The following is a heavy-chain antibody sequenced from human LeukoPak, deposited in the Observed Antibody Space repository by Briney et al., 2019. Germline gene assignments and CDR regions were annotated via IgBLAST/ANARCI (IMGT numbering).Heavy chain of an antibody. CDR1: GYTFTSYG. D-gene: IGHD3-10*01. CDR2: IIPILGIA. V-gene: IGHV1-69*04. Sequence: ASVKVSCKASGYTFTSYGISWVRQAPGQGLEWMGRIIPILGIANYAQKFQGRVTITADKSTSTAYMELSSLRSEDTAVYYCARGGSGFNWFDPWGQGTLVTVSS. J-gene: IGHJ5*02. CDR3: ARGGSGFNWFDP.